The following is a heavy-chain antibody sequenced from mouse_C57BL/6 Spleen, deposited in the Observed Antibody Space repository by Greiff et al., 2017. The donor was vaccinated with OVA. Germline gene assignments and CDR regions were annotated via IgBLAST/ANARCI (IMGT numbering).Heavy chain of an antibody. J-gene: IGHJ4*01. CDR3: TAHYGSSYDYAMDY. CDR1: GFTFSNYW. Sequence: EVQLVESGGGLVQPGGSMKLSCVASGFTFSNYWMNWVRQSPEKGLEWVAQIRLKSDNYATHYAESVKGRFTISRDDSKSSVYLQMNNLRAEDTGIYYCTAHYGSSYDYAMDYWGQGTSVTVSS. D-gene: IGHD1-1*01. V-gene: IGHV6-3*01. CDR2: IRLKSDNYAT.